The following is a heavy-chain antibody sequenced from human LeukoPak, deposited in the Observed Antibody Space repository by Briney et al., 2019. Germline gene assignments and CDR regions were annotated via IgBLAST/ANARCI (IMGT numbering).Heavy chain of an antibody. CDR1: GGSFSGYY. J-gene: IGHJ4*02. D-gene: IGHD3-3*02. V-gene: IGHV4-34*01. Sequence: SETLSLTCAVYGGSFSGYYWSWIRQPPGKGREWIGEINHSGSTNYNPSLKSRVTISVDTSKNQSSLKLSSVTAADTAVYYCARGGIRYFDYWGQGTLVTVSS. CDR3: ARGGIRYFDY. CDR2: INHSGST.